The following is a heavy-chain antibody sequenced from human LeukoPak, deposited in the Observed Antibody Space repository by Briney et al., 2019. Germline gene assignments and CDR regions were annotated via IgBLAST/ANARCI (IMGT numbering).Heavy chain of an antibody. CDR2: VYPGDSDT. D-gene: IGHD3-10*01. J-gene: IGHJ4*02. V-gene: IGHV5-51*01. CDR3: ARVPTIVRGVIGFDY. CDR1: GYRFDSYW. Sequence: GEFLKISCQGSGYRFDSYWSGWVRPMSGKGLAWMGIVYPGDSDTRYSPIFQGQVNILDDQSLSPAYLPRRSLKAWGAGIYYVARVPTIVRGVIGFDYWGQGTPVTVSS.